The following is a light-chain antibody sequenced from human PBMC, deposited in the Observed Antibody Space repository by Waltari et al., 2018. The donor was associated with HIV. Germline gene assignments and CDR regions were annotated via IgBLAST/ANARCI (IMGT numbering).Light chain of an antibody. V-gene: IGKV6-21*01. CDR2: YAS. CDR3: HQSSSLPPWT. J-gene: IGKJ1*01. Sequence: VTITCRASQSIGSSLHWYQQKPDQSPKLLIKYASQSFSGVPSRFSGSGSGTNFTLTINSLEAEDAATYYCHQSSSLPPWTFGQGTKVEIK. CDR1: QSIGSS.